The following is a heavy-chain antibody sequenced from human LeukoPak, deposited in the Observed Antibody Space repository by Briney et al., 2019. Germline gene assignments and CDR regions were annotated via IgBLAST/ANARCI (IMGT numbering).Heavy chain of an antibody. CDR1: GGSISSGSYY. CDR2: IYYSGST. D-gene: IGHD2-21*02. CDR3: ARAYCGGDCYLDY. J-gene: IGHJ4*02. V-gene: IGHV4-61*10. Sequence: SETLSLTCTVSGGSISSGSYYWSWIRQPAGKGLEWIGYIYYSGSTNYNPSLKSRVTISVDTSKNQFSLKLSSVTAADTAVYYCARAYCGGDCYLDYWGQGTLVTVSS.